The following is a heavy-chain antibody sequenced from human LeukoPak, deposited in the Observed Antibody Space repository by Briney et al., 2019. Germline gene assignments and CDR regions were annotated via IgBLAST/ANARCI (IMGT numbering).Heavy chain of an antibody. CDR2: VFASGGA. J-gene: IGHJ4*02. Sequence: SETLSLTCTVSGDSISAYYGSWIRQAAGKGLDYIGRVFASGGANYSPSHESRVTMSVDTSKNQFSLRLRSVTAADTAMYYCARGRQNGDYFDHCGQGILVTVSS. CDR3: ARGRQNGDYFDH. V-gene: IGHV4-4*07. CDR1: GDSISAYY. D-gene: IGHD4-17*01.